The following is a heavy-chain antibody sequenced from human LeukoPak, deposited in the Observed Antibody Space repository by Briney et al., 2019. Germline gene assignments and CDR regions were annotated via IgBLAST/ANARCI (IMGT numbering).Heavy chain of an antibody. CDR3: VRHFTYYYDSSGYPRDAFDI. J-gene: IGHJ3*02. CDR2: MYYSGST. D-gene: IGHD3-22*01. V-gene: IGHV4-59*08. Sequence: SETLSLTCTASGGSISGYYWSWIRQSPGEGLVWIGYMYYSGSTNYNPSLKSRVTMSIDMSNNQFSLTLSSVTAADTALYYCVRHFTYYYDSSGYPRDAFDIWGQGTKVTVSS. CDR1: GGSISGYY.